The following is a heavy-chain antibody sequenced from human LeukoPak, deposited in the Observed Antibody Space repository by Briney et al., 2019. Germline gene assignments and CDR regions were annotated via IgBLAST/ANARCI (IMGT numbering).Heavy chain of an antibody. Sequence: PSETLSLTCTVSGGSISSNYWNWTRQPAGKGLEWIGRIYTSGTTTYNPSLKSRVIMSVDTSKNQFSLKLSSVTAADTAVYYCARASSGTYYYFDYWGQGTLVTVSS. CDR3: ARASSGTYYYFDY. CDR2: IYTSGTT. J-gene: IGHJ4*02. D-gene: IGHD1-26*01. V-gene: IGHV4-4*07. CDR1: GGSISSNY.